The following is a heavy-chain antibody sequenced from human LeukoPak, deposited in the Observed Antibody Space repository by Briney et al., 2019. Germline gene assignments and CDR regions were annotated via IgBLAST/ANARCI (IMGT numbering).Heavy chain of an antibody. Sequence: SETLSLTCTVSGGSITSDYWSWIRQPPGKGLEWIGDIYYSGRTNYNPSLKSRVTISVDRSKNQFSLKLTSVTAADTAVYYCARHLVVVPAVKNYMDVWGKGTTVTVS. V-gene: IGHV4-59*01. D-gene: IGHD2-2*01. CDR3: ARHLVVVPAVKNYMDV. J-gene: IGHJ6*03. CDR2: IYYSGRT. CDR1: GGSITSDY.